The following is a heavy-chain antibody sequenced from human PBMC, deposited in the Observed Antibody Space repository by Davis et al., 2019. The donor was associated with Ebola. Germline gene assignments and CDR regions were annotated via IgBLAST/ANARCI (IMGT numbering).Heavy chain of an antibody. CDR2: IYYSGST. V-gene: IGHV4-30-4*02. Sequence: SETLSLTCTVSGGSISSGDYYWSWIRQPPGKGLEWIGYIYYSGSTYYNPSLKSRVTISVDTSKNQFSLKLSSVTAADTAVYYCARDFRGGGGSYYRYYYYGMDVWGQGTTVTVSS. D-gene: IGHD1-26*01. CDR1: GGSISSGDYY. J-gene: IGHJ6*02. CDR3: ARDFRGGGGSYYRYYYYGMDV.